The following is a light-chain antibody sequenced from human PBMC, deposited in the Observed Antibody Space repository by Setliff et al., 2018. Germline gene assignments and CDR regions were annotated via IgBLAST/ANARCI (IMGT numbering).Light chain of an antibody. Sequence: ALAQPPSASGPPGQSVTISCTGTSSDVGGYNYVSWYQQHPGKAPKLMIYEVSKRPSGVPDRFSGSKSGNTASLTVSGLQAEDEADYYCSSYAGSTGNVFGTGTKVTVL. CDR3: SSYAGSTGNV. J-gene: IGLJ1*01. CDR2: EVS. V-gene: IGLV2-8*01. CDR1: SSDVGGYNY.